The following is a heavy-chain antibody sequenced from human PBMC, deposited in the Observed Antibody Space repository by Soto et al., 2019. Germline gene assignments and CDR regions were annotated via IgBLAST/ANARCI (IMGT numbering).Heavy chain of an antibody. V-gene: IGHV3-15*01. J-gene: IGHJ4*02. CDR3: TTKTGFWSGYYPDY. D-gene: IGHD3-3*01. Sequence: PRLSCAASGFTFSNAWMSWVRQAPGKGLEWVGRIKSKTDGGTTDYAAPVKGRFTISRDDSKNTLYLQMNSLKTEDTAVYYCTTKTGFWSGYYPDYWCQGTLVSVSS. CDR1: GFTFSNAW. CDR2: IKSKTDGGTT.